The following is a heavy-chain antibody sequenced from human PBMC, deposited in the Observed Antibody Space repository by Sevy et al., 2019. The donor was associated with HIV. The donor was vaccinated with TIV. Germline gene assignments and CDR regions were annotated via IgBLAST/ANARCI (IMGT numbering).Heavy chain of an antibody. CDR2: ISGSGGST. Sequence: GGSLRLSCAASGFTFSSYAMSWVRQAPGKGLEWVSAISGSGGSTYYADSVKGRFTISRDNSKNTLYLQMNSLRAEDTAVYYCAKDPRPSRIAVAGTPPRWGQGTLVTVSS. CDR1: GFTFSSYA. J-gene: IGHJ4*02. V-gene: IGHV3-23*01. D-gene: IGHD6-19*01. CDR3: AKDPRPSRIAVAGTPPR.